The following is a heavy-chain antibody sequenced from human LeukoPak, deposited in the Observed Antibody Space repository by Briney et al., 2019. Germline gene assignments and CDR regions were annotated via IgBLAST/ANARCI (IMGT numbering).Heavy chain of an antibody. CDR1: GFTFSSYE. Sequence: GGSLRLSCAASGFTFSSYEMNWVRQAPGKGLEWVSYISSSGSTIYYADSVKGRFTISRDNARNSLYLQMNSLRAEDTAVYYCARDMALVLDDYGDYSTAYGMDVWGKGTTVTVSS. CDR2: ISSSGSTI. CDR3: ARDMALVLDDYGDYSTAYGMDV. V-gene: IGHV3-48*03. D-gene: IGHD4-17*01. J-gene: IGHJ6*04.